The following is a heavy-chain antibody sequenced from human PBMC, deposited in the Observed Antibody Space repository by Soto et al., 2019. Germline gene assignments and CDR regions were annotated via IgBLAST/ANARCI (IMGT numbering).Heavy chain of an antibody. J-gene: IGHJ6*02. V-gene: IGHV1-3*01. D-gene: IGHD2-8*01. CDR2: INAGNGNT. CDR3: ARVRDIVLMVYATYYYGMDV. CDR1: RYTFTSYA. Sequence: GASGKVCCKASRYTFTSYAMHWLRHSHGQRLECMGWINAGNGNTKYSQKFQGRVTITRDTSASTAYMELSSLRSEDTAVYYCARVRDIVLMVYATYYYGMDVWGQGTTVTVSS.